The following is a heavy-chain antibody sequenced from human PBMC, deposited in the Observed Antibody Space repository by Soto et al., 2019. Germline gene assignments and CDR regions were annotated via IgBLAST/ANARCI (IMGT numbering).Heavy chain of an antibody. Sequence: KPSETLSLTCTVSGGSISSSSYYWGWIRQPPGKGLEWIGSIYYSGSTYYNPSLKSRVTISVDTSKNQFSLKLSSVTAADTAVYYCARTSITIFGVVIVRLGAFDSWGQGKMVTVSS. D-gene: IGHD3-3*01. CDR3: ARTSITIFGVVIVRLGAFDS. CDR2: IYYSGST. J-gene: IGHJ3*02. V-gene: IGHV4-39*01. CDR1: GGSISSSSYY.